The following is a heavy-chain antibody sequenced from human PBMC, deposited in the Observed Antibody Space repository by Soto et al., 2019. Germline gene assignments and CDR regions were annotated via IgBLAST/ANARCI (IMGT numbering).Heavy chain of an antibody. J-gene: IGHJ5*02. CDR2: INHSGST. CDR3: ARIWKGAATRIGWFDP. D-gene: IGHD1-26*01. Sequence: PSETLSLTCAVYGGSFSGYYWSWIRQPPGKGLEWIGEINHSGSTNYNPSLKSRVTISVDTPKNQLSLKLSSVTAADTAVYYCARIWKGAATRIGWFDPWGQGTLVIVSS. CDR1: GGSFSGYY. V-gene: IGHV4-34*01.